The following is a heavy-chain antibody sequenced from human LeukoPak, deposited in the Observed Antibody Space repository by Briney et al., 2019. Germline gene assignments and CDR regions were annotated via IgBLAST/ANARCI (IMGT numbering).Heavy chain of an antibody. CDR2: ISGSGGST. CDR1: GFTFSSYW. Sequence: GGSLRLSCAVSGFTFSSYWMHWVRQAPGKGLEWVSAISGSGGSTYYADSVKGRFTISRDNSMNTLYLQMNSLRAEDTAVYYCAKDPHRGYSYGVDYWGQGTLVTVSS. D-gene: IGHD5-18*01. CDR3: AKDPHRGYSYGVDY. V-gene: IGHV3-23*01. J-gene: IGHJ4*02.